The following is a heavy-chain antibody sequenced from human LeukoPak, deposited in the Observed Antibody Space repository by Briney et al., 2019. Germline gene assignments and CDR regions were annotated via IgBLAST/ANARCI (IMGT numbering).Heavy chain of an antibody. CDR1: GFTVGTNS. V-gene: IGHV3-53*01. Sequence: PGGSLRLSCAASGFTVGTNSMSWVRQSPGKGLEWVSVISSGGSTYYADSVNGRFTISRDNSRNTLFLQMNSLRAEDTALYYCASAREYCGSAECYEYFQHWGQGTLVTVSS. CDR3: ASAREYCGSAECYEYFQH. CDR2: ISSGGST. D-gene: IGHD2-21*01. J-gene: IGHJ1*01.